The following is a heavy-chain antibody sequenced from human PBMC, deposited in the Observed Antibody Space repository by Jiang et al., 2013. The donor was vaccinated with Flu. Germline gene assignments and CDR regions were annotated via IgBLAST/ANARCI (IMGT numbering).Heavy chain of an antibody. V-gene: IGHV1-69*02. CDR2: IIPILGIA. J-gene: IGHJ4*02. CDR1: GGTFSSYT. D-gene: IGHD6-13*01. CDR3: ARVSIAAAGRYFDY. Sequence: GAEVKKPGSSVKVSCKASGGTFSSYTISWVRQAPGQGLEWMGRIIPILGIANYAQKFQGRVTITADKSTSTAYMELSSLRSEDTAVYYCARVSIAAAGRYFDYWGQGTLVTVSS.